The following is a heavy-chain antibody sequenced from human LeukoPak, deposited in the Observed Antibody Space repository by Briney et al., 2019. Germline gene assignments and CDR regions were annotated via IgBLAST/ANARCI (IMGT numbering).Heavy chain of an antibody. Sequence: ASVKVSCKASGGTFSSYAISWVRQAPGQGLEWMGGIIPIFGTANYAQKFRGRVTITADESTSTAYMELSSLRSEDTAVYYCNVVVAATVLDYWGQGTLVTVSS. CDR3: NVVVAATVLDY. J-gene: IGHJ4*02. CDR1: GGTFSSYA. D-gene: IGHD2-15*01. CDR2: IIPIFGTA. V-gene: IGHV1-69*13.